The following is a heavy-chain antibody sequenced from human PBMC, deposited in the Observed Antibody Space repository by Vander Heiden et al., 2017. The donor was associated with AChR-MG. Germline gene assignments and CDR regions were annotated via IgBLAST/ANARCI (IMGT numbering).Heavy chain of an antibody. J-gene: IGHJ2*01. CDR1: SGSVSSGSHY. CDR3: AGDLDAMPNFFFDL. CDR2: IHHTGRT. V-gene: IGHV4-61*01. Sequence: QVQLQESGPGLVKSSETLSLTCTVSSGSVSSGSHYWHWIRQPPGKGLEWIGFIHHTGRTKYNPSLKSRVTMSMDTSKSQFSLKLRSVTPADMAVYHCAGDLDAMPNFFFDLWGRGSLVTVS. D-gene: IGHD2-2*01.